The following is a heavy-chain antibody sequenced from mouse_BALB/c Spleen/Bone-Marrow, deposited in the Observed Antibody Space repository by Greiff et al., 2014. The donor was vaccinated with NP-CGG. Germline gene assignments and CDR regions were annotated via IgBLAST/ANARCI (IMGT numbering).Heavy chain of an antibody. Sequence: QVQLQQSGSVLVRPGASVKLSCKASGYTFTSSWMHWAKQRPGQGLEWIGEIHPNTDNTNYDEKFKGTATLTVDTSSSTAYVDLSSLTSEDSAVYYCARHHRYAYYFDYWGQGTTLTVSS. D-gene: IGHD2-14*01. CDR2: IHPNTDNT. CDR1: GYTFTSSW. J-gene: IGHJ2*01. CDR3: ARHHRYAYYFDY. V-gene: IGHV1S130*01.